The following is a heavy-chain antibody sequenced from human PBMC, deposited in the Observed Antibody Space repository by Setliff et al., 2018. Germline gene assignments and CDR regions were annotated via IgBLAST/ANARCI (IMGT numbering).Heavy chain of an antibody. CDR3: AREGVDTRSSTDYRYYMDV. Sequence: GASVKVSCKASGGTFSSYGISWVRQAPGQGLEWMGGTIPIFGSTNYAQKFQDRVTIITDESTSTAYMELRSLRTEDTAVYYCAREGVDTRSSTDYRYYMDVWG. CDR1: GGTFSSYG. CDR2: TIPIFGST. D-gene: IGHD5-18*01. V-gene: IGHV1-69*05. J-gene: IGHJ6*03.